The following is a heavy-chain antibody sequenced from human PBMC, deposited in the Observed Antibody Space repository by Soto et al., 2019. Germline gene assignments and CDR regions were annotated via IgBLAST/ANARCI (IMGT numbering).Heavy chain of an antibody. Sequence: GPEVKKPGASVKVSCKTSGYTFTSYGISWVRQAPGQGLEWMGWITTDKGKTNYAQKFQGRVTMTTDTSTSTAYMELRSLRSDDTAVYYCATRSPAFDYWGQGTLVTVSS. J-gene: IGHJ4*02. CDR2: ITTDKGKT. CDR1: GYTFTSYG. CDR3: ATRSPAFDY. V-gene: IGHV1-18*01.